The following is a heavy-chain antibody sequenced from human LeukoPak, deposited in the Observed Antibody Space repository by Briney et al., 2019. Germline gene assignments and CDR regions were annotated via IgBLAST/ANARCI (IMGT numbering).Heavy chain of an antibody. J-gene: IGHJ4*02. CDR1: GYTFTSYA. Sequence: SVKVSCKASGYTFTSYAISWVRQAPGQGLEWMGGIIPIFGTANYAQKFQGRVTITADESTSTAYMELSSLRSEDTAVYYCAREGVNDYGDYGGDYWGQGTLVTVSS. V-gene: IGHV1-69*13. D-gene: IGHD4-17*01. CDR3: AREGVNDYGDYGGDY. CDR2: IIPIFGTA.